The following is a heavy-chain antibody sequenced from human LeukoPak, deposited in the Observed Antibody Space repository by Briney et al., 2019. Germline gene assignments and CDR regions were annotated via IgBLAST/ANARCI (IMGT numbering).Heavy chain of an antibody. J-gene: IGHJ3*02. CDR3: AFVGIVGAFDAFDI. D-gene: IGHD1-26*01. Sequence: GGSLRLSCAASGFTFSSYSMNWVRQAPGEGLEWVSSISSSSSYIYYADSVKGRFTISRDNAKNSLYLQMNSLRAEDTAVYYCAFVGIVGAFDAFDIWGQGTMVTVSS. CDR1: GFTFSSYS. V-gene: IGHV3-21*01. CDR2: ISSSSSYI.